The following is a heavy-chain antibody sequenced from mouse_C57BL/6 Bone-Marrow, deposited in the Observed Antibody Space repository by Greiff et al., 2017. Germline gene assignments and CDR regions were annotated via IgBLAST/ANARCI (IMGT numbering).Heavy chain of an antibody. CDR1: GFSLTSYG. CDR2: IWRGGST. Sequence: VQGVESGPGLVQPSQSLSITCTVSGFSLTSYGVHWVRQSPGKGLEWLGVIWRGGSTAYNAAFMSRLSITKDNSKSQVFFKMNSLQADDTAIYYCAKNGGAWYFDVWGTGTTVTVSS. D-gene: IGHD1-1*02. V-gene: IGHV2-5*01. J-gene: IGHJ1*03. CDR3: AKNGGAWYFDV.